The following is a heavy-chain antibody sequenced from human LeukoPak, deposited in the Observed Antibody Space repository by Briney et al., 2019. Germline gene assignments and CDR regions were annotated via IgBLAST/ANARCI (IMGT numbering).Heavy chain of an antibody. Sequence: SQTLSLTCAVSGGSISSGGYSWSWIRQPPGKGLEWIGYIYHSGSTYYNPSLKSRVTISVDRNKKQFSLKQSSVTAADTAVYYCARDPYGDYGGAYWGQGTLVTVSS. D-gene: IGHD4-17*01. CDR3: ARDPYGDYGGAY. J-gene: IGHJ4*02. CDR2: IYHSGST. V-gene: IGHV4-30-2*01. CDR1: GGSISSGGYS.